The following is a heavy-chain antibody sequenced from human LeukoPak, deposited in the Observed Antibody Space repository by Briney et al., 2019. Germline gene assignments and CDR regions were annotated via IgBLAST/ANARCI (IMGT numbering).Heavy chain of an antibody. CDR1: GGTFSSYA. J-gene: IGHJ4*02. V-gene: IGHV1-69*05. D-gene: IGHD2/OR15-2a*01. CDR2: IIPIFGTA. CDR3: VSMTEGYYFDY. Sequence: SVKVSCKASGGTFSSYAISWVRQAPGQGLEWMGGIIPIFGTANYAQKFQGRVTITTDESTSTAYMELSSLRPEDTAVYYCVSMTEGYYFDYWGQGTLVTVSS.